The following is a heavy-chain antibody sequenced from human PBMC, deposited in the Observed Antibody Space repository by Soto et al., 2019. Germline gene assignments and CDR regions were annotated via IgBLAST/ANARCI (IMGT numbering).Heavy chain of an antibody. CDR3: ARDPAFGALDY. V-gene: IGHV3-7*01. J-gene: IGHJ4*02. Sequence: GGSLRLSCAAPEFTFSNSWMAWVRQAPGKGLEWVSDTNPYGSTTSYVDSVKGRFTVSRDNAKNSLYLQMNSLRVEDTAVYYCARDPAFGALDYWGLGTLVTVSS. CDR1: EFTFSNSW. CDR2: TNPYGSTT. D-gene: IGHD3-10*01.